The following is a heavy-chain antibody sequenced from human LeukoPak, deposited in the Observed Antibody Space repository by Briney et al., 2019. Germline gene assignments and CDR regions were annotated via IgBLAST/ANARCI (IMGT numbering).Heavy chain of an antibody. D-gene: IGHD3-22*01. J-gene: IGHJ4*02. Sequence: SVTVSCKASGGTFSSYAISWVRQAPGQGLEWMGRIIPIFGTANYAQKFQGRVTITTDESTSTAYMELSSLRPEDTAVYYCARVYYDSSGYYHHFDYWGQGTLVTVSS. CDR1: GGTFSSYA. CDR2: IIPIFGTA. V-gene: IGHV1-69*05. CDR3: ARVYYDSSGYYHHFDY.